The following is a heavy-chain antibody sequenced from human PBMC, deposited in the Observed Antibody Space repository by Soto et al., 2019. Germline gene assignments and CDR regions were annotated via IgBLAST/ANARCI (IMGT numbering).Heavy chain of an antibody. D-gene: IGHD3-10*01. CDR2: IIPIFGTA. CDR1: GGTFSSYA. CDR3: ARSSITMVRGVIAYYYYGMDV. Sequence: SVKVSCKASGGTFSSYAISWVRQAPGQGLERMGGIIPIFGTANYAQKFQGRVTITADESTSTAYMELSSLRSEDTAVYYCARSSITMVRGVIAYYYYGMDVWGQGTTVTVSS. J-gene: IGHJ6*02. V-gene: IGHV1-69*13.